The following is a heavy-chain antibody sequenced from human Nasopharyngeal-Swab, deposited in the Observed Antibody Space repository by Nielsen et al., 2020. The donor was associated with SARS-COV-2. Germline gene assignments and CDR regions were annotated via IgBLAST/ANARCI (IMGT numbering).Heavy chain of an antibody. CDR1: GGSFSGFY. CDR3: ARGSCSGGSCSPYTWFDP. D-gene: IGHD2-15*01. J-gene: IGHJ5*02. V-gene: IGHV4-34*01. Sequence: SETLSLTCAVYGGSFSGFYWIWIRQPPGKGLEWIGEINHSGNTNYNPSLKSRVTISLDTSKNQFSLNLRSVTAADTAVYYCARGSCSGGSCSPYTWFDPWGQGTLVTVSS. CDR2: INHSGNT.